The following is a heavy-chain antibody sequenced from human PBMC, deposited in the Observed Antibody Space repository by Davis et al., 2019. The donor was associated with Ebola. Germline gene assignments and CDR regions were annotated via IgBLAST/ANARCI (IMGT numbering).Heavy chain of an antibody. CDR3: ARGGGSTQSGIDY. J-gene: IGHJ4*02. Sequence: ASVTVSCKASGHKSKNYSMHWVRQAPGQGLEWVGCISAYNGMTNYVQKLQGRVTMTTDTSTSTAYMGLRSLRSDDTAVYYCARGGGSTQSGIDYWGQGTLVTVSS. D-gene: IGHD3-10*01. CDR2: ISAYNGMT. CDR1: GHKSKNYS. V-gene: IGHV1-18*01.